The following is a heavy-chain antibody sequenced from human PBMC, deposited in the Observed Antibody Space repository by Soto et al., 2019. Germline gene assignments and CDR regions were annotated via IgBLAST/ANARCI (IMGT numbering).Heavy chain of an antibody. CDR2: IYWNDDR. Sequence: GSGPTLVNPTQTLTLTCTFSGFSLTSSGVGVGWIRQPPGKALEWLALIYWNDDRRYSPSLRNRLTITKDISKNQVVLTLANMDPVDTATYYCVSGSFPNWFDPWGRGILVTVSS. CDR1: GFSLTSSGVG. D-gene: IGHD3-10*01. V-gene: IGHV2-5*01. J-gene: IGHJ5*02. CDR3: VSGSFPNWFDP.